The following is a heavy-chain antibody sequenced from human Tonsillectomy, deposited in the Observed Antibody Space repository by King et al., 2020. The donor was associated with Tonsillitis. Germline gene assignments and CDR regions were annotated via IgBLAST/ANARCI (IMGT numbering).Heavy chain of an antibody. CDR3: AKDDTFDY. CDR2: LSWNSGSI. Sequence: VQLVESGGGLVQPGRSLRLSCAASGFTFDDYAMHWVRQAPGKGLEWVSGLSWNSGSIGYADSVKGRFTISRDNAKNSLYLQMNSLRAEDTALYYCAKDDTFDYWGQGTLVTVPS. V-gene: IGHV3-9*01. CDR1: GFTFDDYA. D-gene: IGHD5-18*01. J-gene: IGHJ4*02.